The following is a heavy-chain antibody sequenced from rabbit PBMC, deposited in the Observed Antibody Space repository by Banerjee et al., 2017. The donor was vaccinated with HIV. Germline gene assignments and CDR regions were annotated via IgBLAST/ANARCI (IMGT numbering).Heavy chain of an antibody. CDR2: VYGGSSGIT. Sequence: QSLEESGGGLVQPEGSLTLTCTASGFSFSSSYYMSWVRQAPGKGLEWIASVYGGSSGITYYASWAKGRFTISKTSSTTVTLQMTSLTAADTATYFCARSYAGYAGDAYGPYTRLDLWGPGTLVTVS. J-gene: IGHJ3*01. D-gene: IGHD6-1*01. CDR3: ARSYAGYAGDAYGPYTRLDL. V-gene: IGHV1S40*01. CDR1: GFSFSSSYY.